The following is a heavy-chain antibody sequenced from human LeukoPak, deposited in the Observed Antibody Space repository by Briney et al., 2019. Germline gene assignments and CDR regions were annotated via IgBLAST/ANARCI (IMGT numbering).Heavy chain of an antibody. V-gene: IGHV3-48*03. CDR2: ISNSGSSI. D-gene: IGHD5-24*01. CDR1: GFTFSSYE. CDR3: ARTRDGPFAY. J-gene: IGHJ4*02. Sequence: GGSLRLSCAASGFTFSSYEMNWVRQAPGRGLEWLSHISNSGSSIQYADSVKGRFTISRDNAKNSLYLQMNSLRVEDTAIYYCARTRDGPFAYWGQGTLVTVSS.